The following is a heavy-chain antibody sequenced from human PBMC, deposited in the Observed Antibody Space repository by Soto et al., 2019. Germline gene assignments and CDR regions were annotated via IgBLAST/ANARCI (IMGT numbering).Heavy chain of an antibody. J-gene: IGHJ4*02. CDR1: VFSFSTYW. V-gene: IGHV3-7*05. CDR3: VAGSGWLSDY. Sequence: EVQLVESGGGLVQPGGSLRLTCAASVFSFSTYWMNWVRLAPGKGLEWVANIEKDGSETNYLDSVKGRFTISRDNAKNSLFLQMNSLRDEDTAVYYCVAGSGWLSDYWRQGTQLTVSS. D-gene: IGHD6-19*01. CDR2: IEKDGSET.